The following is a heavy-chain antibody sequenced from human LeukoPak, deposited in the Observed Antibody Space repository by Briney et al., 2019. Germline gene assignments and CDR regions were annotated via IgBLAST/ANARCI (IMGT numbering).Heavy chain of an antibody. CDR2: MNPNSGNT. CDR1: GYTFTSYD. CDR3: ARGNCQSNWNYVFCWFDP. V-gene: IGHV1-8*01. D-gene: IGHD1-7*01. Sequence: ASVKVSCKASGYTFTSYDINWVRQATGQGLEWMGWMNPNSGNTGYAQKFQGRVTMTRNTSISTAHMELSSLRSEDTAVYYCARGNCQSNWNYVFCWFDPWGQGTLVTVSS. J-gene: IGHJ5*02.